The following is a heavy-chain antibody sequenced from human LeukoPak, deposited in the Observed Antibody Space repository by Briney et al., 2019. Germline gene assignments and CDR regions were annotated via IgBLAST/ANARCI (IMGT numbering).Heavy chain of an antibody. CDR1: GFTFSSYS. Sequence: PGGSLRLSCAASGFTFSSYSMNWVRQAPGKGLEWVSSISSSSGYIYYADSVKGRFTISRDNAKNSLYLQMNSLRSEDTAVYYCARDWGVDYGSGSYAFDIWGQGTMVTVSS. D-gene: IGHD3-10*01. CDR2: ISSSSGYI. J-gene: IGHJ3*02. CDR3: ARDWGVDYGSGSYAFDI. V-gene: IGHV3-21*01.